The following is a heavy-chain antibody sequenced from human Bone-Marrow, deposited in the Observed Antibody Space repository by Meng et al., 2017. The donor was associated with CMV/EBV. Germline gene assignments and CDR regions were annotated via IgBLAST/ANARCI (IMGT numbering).Heavy chain of an antibody. D-gene: IGHD1-14*01. V-gene: IGHV1-2*02. Sequence: ASVKVSCKASGGTLDSNAISWVRQAPGQGFEWMGWINPNSGGTNYAQKFQGRVTMTRDTSISTAYMELSRLRSDDTAVYYCARSIGIDYWGQGTLVTVSS. CDR2: INPNSGGT. J-gene: IGHJ4*02. CDR1: GGTLDSNA. CDR3: ARSIGIDY.